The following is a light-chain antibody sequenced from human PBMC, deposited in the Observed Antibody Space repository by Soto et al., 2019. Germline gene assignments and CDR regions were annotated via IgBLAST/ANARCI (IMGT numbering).Light chain of an antibody. J-gene: IGKJ3*01. CDR3: QQYNNWPPRGIT. V-gene: IGKV3-15*01. CDR2: GAS. Sequence: EIVMTQSPATLSVSPGERATLSCRASQSVSSNLAWYQQKPGQAPRLLIYGASTRATGIPARFSGSGSGTEITLTISSLQSEDFAVYYCQQYNNWPPRGITFGPGTKVDIK. CDR1: QSVSSN.